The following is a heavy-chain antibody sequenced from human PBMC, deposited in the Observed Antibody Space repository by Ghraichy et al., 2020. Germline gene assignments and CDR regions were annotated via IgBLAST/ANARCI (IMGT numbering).Heavy chain of an antibody. CDR1: GFTFSTYA. V-gene: IGHV3-64*01. CDR3: ARSSSDYCCGMDV. CDR2: IGSSGADT. J-gene: IGHJ6*02. Sequence: GGSLRLSCAASGFTFSTYAMHWVRQAPGKGLEYVSSIGSSGADTYYANSVKGRFTISRDNSKNTLYLQLGSLSAEDMAVYYCARSSSDYCCGMDVWGQGTTVTVSS.